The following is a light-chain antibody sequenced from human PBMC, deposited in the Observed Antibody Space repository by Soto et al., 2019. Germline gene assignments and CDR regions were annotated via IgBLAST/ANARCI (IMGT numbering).Light chain of an antibody. J-gene: IGLJ1*01. CDR1: NIDVDAKTY. CDR2: GVN. V-gene: IGLV2-14*01. Sequence: QSALTQPASVSGSPGQSITISCTGTNIDVDAKTYVSWYQQHTGKAPKLIIYGVNYRPSGVSDRFSGSKSGNTASLTISGLQAEDEADYYCSSYTDTNTLGVFATGTKVTVL. CDR3: SSYTDTNTLGV.